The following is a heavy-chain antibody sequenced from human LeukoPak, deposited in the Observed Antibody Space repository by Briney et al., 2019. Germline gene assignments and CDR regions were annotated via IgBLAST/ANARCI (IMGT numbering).Heavy chain of an antibody. Sequence: ASVKVSCKASGYTFTGYYMHWVRQAPGQGLEWMGWINPNSGGTNYAQKFQGRVTMARDTSISTAYMELSRLRSDDTAVYYCARDPLGVRQQLVLGNWFDPWGQGTLVTVSS. CDR1: GYTFTGYY. CDR3: ARDPLGVRQQLVLGNWFDP. V-gene: IGHV1-2*02. D-gene: IGHD6-13*01. CDR2: INPNSGGT. J-gene: IGHJ5*02.